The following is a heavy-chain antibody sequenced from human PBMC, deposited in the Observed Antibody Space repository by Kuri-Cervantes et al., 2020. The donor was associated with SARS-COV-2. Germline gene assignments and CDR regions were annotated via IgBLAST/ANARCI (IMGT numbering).Heavy chain of an antibody. CDR3: ARDRTWGNDYGDHADYYYYGMDV. V-gene: IGHV1-18*01. Sequence: ASVKVSCKASGYTFTSYGISWVRQAPGQGLEWMGWISAYNGNTNYAQKLQGRVTMTTDTSTSTAYMELRSLRSDDTAVYYCARDRTWGNDYGDHADYYYYGMDVWGQGTTVTVSS. J-gene: IGHJ6*02. CDR1: GYTFTSYG. CDR2: ISAYNGNT. D-gene: IGHD4-17*01.